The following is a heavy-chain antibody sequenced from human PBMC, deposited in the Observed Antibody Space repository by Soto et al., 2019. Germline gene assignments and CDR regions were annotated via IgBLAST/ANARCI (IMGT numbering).Heavy chain of an antibody. CDR2: MYSSGIT. J-gene: IGHJ6*02. Sequence: QVQLQESGPGLVKPSQTLSLTCTVSGVSIRSGGYYWSWIRQHPGKGLEWIGYMYSSGITYYNPSLKSPVTISGDTSNNQVSLKLSSVIAADTAVYYCARDLRVGEWFPGYYYYAMDVWGQGTTVTVSS. CDR1: GVSIRSGGYY. D-gene: IGHD3-16*01. V-gene: IGHV4-31*01. CDR3: ARDLRVGEWFPGYYYYAMDV.